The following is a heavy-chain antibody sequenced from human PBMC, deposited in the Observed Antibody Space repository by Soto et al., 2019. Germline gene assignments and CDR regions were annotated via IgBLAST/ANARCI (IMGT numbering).Heavy chain of an antibody. D-gene: IGHD2-8*01. V-gene: IGHV4-34*01. CDR2: VSHHGTS. CDR1: DGSLTEYH. J-gene: IGHJ5*02. Sequence: PSETLSLTCVVYDGSLTEYHWSWVRQTPGKGLEWIGEVSHHGTSHYNPSLGSRVIMSFDTSKDQFSLTLQSVTAADTGIYYCARGQSAVGVLFPTPVPFDPWGPGTPVTVSS. CDR3: ARGQSAVGVLFPTPVPFDP.